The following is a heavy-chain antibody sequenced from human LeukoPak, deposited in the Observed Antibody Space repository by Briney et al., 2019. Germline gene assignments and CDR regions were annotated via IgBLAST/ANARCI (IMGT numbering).Heavy chain of an antibody. V-gene: IGHV1-18*01. CDR3: TRRGPPATNWFDP. D-gene: IGHD3-10*01. J-gene: IGHJ5*02. Sequence: GASVTVSCKTSGYTFTSHGINWVRQAPGQGLEWMGWISTYNGDTNSAQKFQGRVTLTTDTSTSTAYMELRSLRHDDTAVYYCTRRGPPATNWFDPWGQGTLVTVSS. CDR1: GYTFTSHG. CDR2: ISTYNGDT.